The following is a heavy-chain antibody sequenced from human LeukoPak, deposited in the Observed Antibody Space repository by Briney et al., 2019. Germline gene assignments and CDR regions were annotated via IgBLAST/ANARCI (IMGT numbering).Heavy chain of an antibody. V-gene: IGHV3-21*01. D-gene: IGHD6-19*01. CDR1: GFTFSSYS. CDR2: ISSSSSYI. Sequence: GGSLRLSCAASGFTFSSYSMNWVRQAPGKGLEWVSSISSSSSYIYYADSVKGRFTISRDNSKNTLYLQMNSLRAEDTAVYYCAKDPAVAGTGFDYWGQGTLVTVSS. CDR3: AKDPAVAGTGFDY. J-gene: IGHJ4*02.